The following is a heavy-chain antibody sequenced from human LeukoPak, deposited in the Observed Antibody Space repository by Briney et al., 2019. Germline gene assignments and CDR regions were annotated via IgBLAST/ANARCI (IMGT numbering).Heavy chain of an antibody. D-gene: IGHD3-3*01. CDR1: GFTFRSYG. Sequence: GRSLRLSCAATGFTFRSYGMHWVRQAPGKGLEWVAVVSYEGNTKYYADSVKGRITISRDNSKTTLYLKMNSLRAEDTAVYYCAKEFASGYQDYWGQGTLVTVSS. CDR2: VSYEGNTK. J-gene: IGHJ4*02. V-gene: IGHV3-30*18. CDR3: AKEFASGYQDY.